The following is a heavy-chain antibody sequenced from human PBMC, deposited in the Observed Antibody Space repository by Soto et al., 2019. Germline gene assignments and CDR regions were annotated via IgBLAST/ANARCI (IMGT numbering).Heavy chain of an antibody. V-gene: IGHV3-23*01. CDR3: ADFWSGYYTPADHFYFDY. D-gene: IGHD3-3*01. CDR1: GFTFSSYA. J-gene: IGHJ4*02. Sequence: GGSLRLSCAASGFTFSSYAMSWVRQAPGKGLEWVSAISGSGGSTYYADSVKGRFTISRDNSKNTLYLQMNSLRAEDTAVYYCADFWSGYYTPADHFYFDYWGQGTLVTVSS. CDR2: ISGSGGST.